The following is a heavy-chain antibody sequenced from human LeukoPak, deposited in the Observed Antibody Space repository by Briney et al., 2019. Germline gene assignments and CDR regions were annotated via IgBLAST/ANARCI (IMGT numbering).Heavy chain of an antibody. CDR2: IYSGGST. CDR3: ARENVRFLEWFPSPYNWFDP. Sequence: GGSLRLSCAASGFTVSSNYMSWVRQAPGKGLEWVSVIYSGGSTYYADSVKGRFTISRDNSKNTLYLQMNSLRAEDTAVYYCARENVRFLEWFPSPYNWFDPWGQGTLVTVSS. V-gene: IGHV3-53*01. D-gene: IGHD3-3*01. CDR1: GFTVSSNY. J-gene: IGHJ5*02.